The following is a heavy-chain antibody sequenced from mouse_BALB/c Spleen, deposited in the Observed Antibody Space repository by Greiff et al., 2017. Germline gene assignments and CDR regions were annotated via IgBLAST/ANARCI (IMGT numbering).Heavy chain of an antibody. J-gene: IGHJ2*01. CDR1: GYTFTSYW. CDR3: ARRGNYYADFDY. D-gene: IGHD1-1*01. V-gene: IGHV1-7*01. Sequence: QVQLQQSGAELAKPGASVKMSCKASGYTFTSYWMHWVKQRPGQGLEWIGYINPSTGYTEYNQKFKDKATLTADKSSSTAYMQLSSLTSEDSAVYYCARRGNYYADFDYWGQGTTLTVSS. CDR2: INPSTGYT.